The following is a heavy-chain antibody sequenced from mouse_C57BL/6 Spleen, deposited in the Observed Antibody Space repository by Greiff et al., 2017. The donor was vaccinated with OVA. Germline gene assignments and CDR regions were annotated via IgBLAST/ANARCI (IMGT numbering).Heavy chain of an antibody. D-gene: IGHD2-2*01. CDR1: GYTFTSYC. CDR2: IDPSDSET. J-gene: IGHJ3*01. CDR3: ARAGDGYDVGFLGE. V-gene: IGHV1-52*01. Sequence: VQLQQPGAELVRPGSSVKLSCKTSGYTFTSYCMHWLKQRPIQGLEWIGNIDPSDSETHYNQKFKDKATLTVDKSSSTAYMQLSSLTSEDDEVYYCARAGDGYDVGFLGEWGKGDLVTVS.